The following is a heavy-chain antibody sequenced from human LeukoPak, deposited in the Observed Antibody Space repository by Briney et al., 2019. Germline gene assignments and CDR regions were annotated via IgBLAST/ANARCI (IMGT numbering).Heavy chain of an antibody. V-gene: IGHV4-59*12. CDR2: IYYSGST. Sequence: SETLSLTCTVSGGSISSYYWSWIRQPPGTGLEWIASIYYSGSTYYNPSLKSRVTISVDTSKNQFSLKVSSVTAADTAVYYCARAYTSSCRWFDPWGQGTLVTVSS. CDR1: GGSISSYY. D-gene: IGHD6-13*01. J-gene: IGHJ5*02. CDR3: ARAYTSSCRWFDP.